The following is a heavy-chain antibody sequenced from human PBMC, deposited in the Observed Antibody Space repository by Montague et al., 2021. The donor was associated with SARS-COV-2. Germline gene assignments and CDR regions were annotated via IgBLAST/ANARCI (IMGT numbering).Heavy chain of an antibody. Sequence: SLRLSCAVSGFTFTSYAMSWVRQAPGKGLGWVSGIVDSDSSTHYADSVKGRFTISRDNSKNTVYLQMNSLRAEDTAVYYCARGVITPDYWGQGTLVTVSS. CDR3: ARGVITPDY. CDR2: IVDSDSST. J-gene: IGHJ4*02. CDR1: GFTFTSYA. V-gene: IGHV3-23*01. D-gene: IGHD2-21*01.